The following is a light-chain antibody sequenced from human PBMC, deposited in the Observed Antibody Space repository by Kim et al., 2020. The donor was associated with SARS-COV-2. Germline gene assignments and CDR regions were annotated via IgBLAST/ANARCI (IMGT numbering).Light chain of an antibody. CDR2: GAS. CDR1: QSVSGY. Sequence: EVVLTQSPGTLSLSPGERATLSCRASQSVSGYLAWYQQKPGQAPRLLIYGASNRATGIPDRFSGSGYGTEFSLTINRLEPEDFALYYCQQRGSSPYSFGQGTKLEI. V-gene: IGKV3-20*01. J-gene: IGKJ2*03. CDR3: QQRGSSPYS.